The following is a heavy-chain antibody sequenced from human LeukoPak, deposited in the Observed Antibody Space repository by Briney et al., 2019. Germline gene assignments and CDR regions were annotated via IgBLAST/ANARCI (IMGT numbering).Heavy chain of an antibody. V-gene: IGHV3-21*01. CDR1: GFTFSSYS. Sequence: GGSLRLSCAASGFTFSSYSMNWVRQAPGKGLEWVSSISSGTSYIYYADSVKGRFTISRDNAKNSLYLQMNSLRAEDTAVYYCARETYRGNDAFDIWGQGTMVTVSS. CDR2: ISSGTSYI. J-gene: IGHJ3*02. CDR3: ARETYRGNDAFDI. D-gene: IGHD3-10*01.